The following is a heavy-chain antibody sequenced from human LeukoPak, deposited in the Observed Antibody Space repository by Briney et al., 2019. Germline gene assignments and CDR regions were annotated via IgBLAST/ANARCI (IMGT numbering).Heavy chain of an antibody. D-gene: IGHD3-9*01. CDR3: AGVSGESDILTGYYYYYGMDV. CDR2: ISAYNGNT. Sequence: GASVKVSCKASGYTFTSYGISWVRQAPGQGLEWMGWISAYNGNTNYAQKLQGRVTMTTDTSTSTAYMELRSLRSDDTAVYYCAGVSGESDILTGYYYYYGMDVWGQGTTVTVSS. CDR1: GYTFTSYG. V-gene: IGHV1-18*01. J-gene: IGHJ6*02.